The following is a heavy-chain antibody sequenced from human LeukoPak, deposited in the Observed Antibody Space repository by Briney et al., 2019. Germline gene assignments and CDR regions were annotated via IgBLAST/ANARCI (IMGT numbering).Heavy chain of an antibody. V-gene: IGHV1-46*01. CDR2: INPSGGTT. Sequence: ASVKVSCKASGYIFTSYYIHWVRQAPGQGLEWMGIINPSGGTTNYAQKFQGRVTMTTDTSTSSAYMELRSLRSDDTAVYYCARDFDDSSQGYYFDFWGQGTLVTVSS. J-gene: IGHJ4*02. CDR1: GYIFTSYY. CDR3: ARDFDDSSQGYYFDF. D-gene: IGHD3-22*01.